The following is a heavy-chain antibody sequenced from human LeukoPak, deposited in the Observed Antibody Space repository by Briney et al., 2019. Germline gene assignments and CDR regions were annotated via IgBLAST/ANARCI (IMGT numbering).Heavy chain of an antibody. Sequence: SETLSLTCTVSGGSISSSSYYWGWIRQPPGKGLEWIGGIYYSGSTYYNPSLKSRVTIPADTSKNQFSLKLSSVTAADTAVYYCARHSGTMSDKGYYTIDVWGQGTTVTVSS. CDR3: ARHSGTMSDKGYYTIDV. V-gene: IGHV4-39*01. CDR2: IYYSGST. CDR1: GGSISSSSYY. D-gene: IGHD3-22*01. J-gene: IGHJ6*02.